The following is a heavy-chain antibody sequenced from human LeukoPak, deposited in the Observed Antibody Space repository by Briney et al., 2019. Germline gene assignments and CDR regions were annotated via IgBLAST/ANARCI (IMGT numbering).Heavy chain of an antibody. CDR2: INHSGST. CDR3: ARYGGYYFDY. J-gene: IGHJ4*02. CDR1: GGSFSGYY. V-gene: IGHV4-34*01. Sequence: SETLSHTCAVYGGSFSGYYWRWSWIRQPPGKGLEWIGEINHSGSTNYNPSLKSRVTISLDTSKNQFSLKLSSVTAADTAVYYCARYGGYYFDYWGQGTLVTVSS. D-gene: IGHD3-16*01.